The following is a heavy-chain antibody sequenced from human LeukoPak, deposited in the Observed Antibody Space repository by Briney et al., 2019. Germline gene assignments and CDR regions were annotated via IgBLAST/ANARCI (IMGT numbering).Heavy chain of an antibody. V-gene: IGHV1-8*01. D-gene: IGHD4-11*01. Sequence: ASVRVSCKASGYTFTSYDINWVRQATGQGLEWMGWMNPNSGNTGYAQKFQGGVTMTRNTSISTAYMELSSLRSEDTAVYYCARFGVTTAYFDYWGQGTLVTVSS. CDR2: MNPNSGNT. J-gene: IGHJ4*02. CDR3: ARFGVTTAYFDY. CDR1: GYTFTSYD.